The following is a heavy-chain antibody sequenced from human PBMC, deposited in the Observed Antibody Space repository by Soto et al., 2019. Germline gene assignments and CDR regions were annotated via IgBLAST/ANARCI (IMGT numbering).Heavy chain of an antibody. V-gene: IGHV1-69*13. Sequence: ASVKVSCKASGGTFSSYAISWVRQAPGQGLEWIGGIIPIFGTANYAQKFQGRVTITADESTSTAYMELSSLRSEDTAVYYCARDRNMLFCSGGSCYSLSWQHLDYYYYYCMDVWGKGTTVTVGS. D-gene: IGHD2-15*01. CDR2: IIPIFGTA. CDR3: ARDRNMLFCSGGSCYSLSWQHLDYYYYYCMDV. CDR1: GGTFSSYA. J-gene: IGHJ6*04.